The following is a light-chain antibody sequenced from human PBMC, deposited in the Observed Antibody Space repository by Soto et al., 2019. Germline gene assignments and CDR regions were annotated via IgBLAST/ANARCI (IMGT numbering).Light chain of an antibody. CDR3: QAWDSSTVV. CDR1: KLGDKY. Sequence: SYELTQPPSVSVSPGQTASITCSGDKLGDKYACWYQQKPGQSPVLVIYQDSKRPSGIPERFSGSNSGNTATLTISGTQAIDEDDYYCQAWDSSTVVFGGGTQLTVL. CDR2: QDS. J-gene: IGLJ2*01. V-gene: IGLV3-1*01.